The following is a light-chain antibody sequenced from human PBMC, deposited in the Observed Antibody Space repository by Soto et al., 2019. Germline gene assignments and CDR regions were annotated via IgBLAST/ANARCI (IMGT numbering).Light chain of an antibody. CDR2: GAS. J-gene: IGKJ4*01. Sequence: EIVMTQSPATLSVSPGERATLSCRASQSVNSNLAWYQQKPGQPPRLLIYGASTRATGIPVRFSGSGSGTEFTLTMRSLQSEDSAVYYCQQYNKWPPLTFGGGTKVEIK. CDR3: QQYNKWPPLT. CDR1: QSVNSN. V-gene: IGKV3-15*01.